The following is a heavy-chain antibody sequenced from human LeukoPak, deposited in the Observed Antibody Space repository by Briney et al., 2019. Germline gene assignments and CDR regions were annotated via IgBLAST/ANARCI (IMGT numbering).Heavy chain of an antibody. J-gene: IGHJ4*02. Sequence: PGGSLRLSCAGSGFTFSSYYMAWVRQPPGKGLEWVANIKPDRSEKYYVDSVKGRFTISRDNAKNSLYLQMNSLRADDTAVYYCASGGYNWNRLDYWGQGTLVAVSS. V-gene: IGHV3-7*01. CDR1: GFTFSSYY. CDR2: IKPDRSEK. CDR3: ASGGYNWNRLDY. D-gene: IGHD1-20*01.